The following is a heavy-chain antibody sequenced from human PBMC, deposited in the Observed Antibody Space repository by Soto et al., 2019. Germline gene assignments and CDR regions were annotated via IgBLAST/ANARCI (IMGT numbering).Heavy chain of an antibody. CDR1: GYTFINYH. V-gene: IGHV1-18*01. D-gene: IGHD5-12*01. CDR3: AKSPRGEMATD. Sequence: QVQLVQSGGEVKKPGASVTVSCKASGYTFINYHITWVRQAPGQGLEWMAWINTYNGMTDYAQKFQGRVTMTRDTSTITAYMELRNLGSDDTPVYFCAKSPRGEMATDWGQGTLVTVSS. J-gene: IGHJ4*02. CDR2: INTYNGMT.